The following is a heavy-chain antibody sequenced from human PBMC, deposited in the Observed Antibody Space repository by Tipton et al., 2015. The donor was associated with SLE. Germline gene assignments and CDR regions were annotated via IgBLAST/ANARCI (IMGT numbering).Heavy chain of an antibody. J-gene: IGHJ6*03. Sequence: TLSLTCTVSGVSISSSSYYWGWIRQPPGKGLEWVANIYYSGSTYYNPSLKSRVTISMDTPKNQFSLTLTSVTAADTGVYYCARGVAIYWITYYDYYMDVWGKGTTVTVSS. CDR3: ARGVAIYWITYYDYYMDV. CDR2: IYYSGST. CDR1: GVSISSSSYY. V-gene: IGHV4-39*01. D-gene: IGHD2-2*03.